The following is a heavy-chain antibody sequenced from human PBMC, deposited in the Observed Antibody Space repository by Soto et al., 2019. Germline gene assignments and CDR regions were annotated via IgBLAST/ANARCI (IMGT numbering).Heavy chain of an antibody. Sequence: QVQLVQSGAEVKKPGASVKVSCKASGYTFTSYAMHWVRQAPGQRLEWMGWINAGNGNTKYSQKFQGRVTITSDTSASTAYMELSSLRSEDTAVYDCAAPNKECTDGLCYFFHWGKVTLVAVSS. J-gene: IGHJ4*02. CDR1: GYTFTSYA. CDR2: INAGNGNT. V-gene: IGHV1-3*01. D-gene: IGHD2-8*01. CDR3: AAPNKECTDGLCYFFH.